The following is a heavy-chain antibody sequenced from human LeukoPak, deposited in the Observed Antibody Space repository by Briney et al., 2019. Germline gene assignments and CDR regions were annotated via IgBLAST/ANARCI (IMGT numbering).Heavy chain of an antibody. Sequence: GGPLRLPCAASGFPFSSYAMTWARHAPGKGLECVSSIRGSGGSTYYADSVKGRLTVSRDNSKSIVYLQMSSLRAEETAVYYCARLGVTYSFDYWGQGALVTVSS. D-gene: IGHD2-21*02. CDR2: IRGSGGST. V-gene: IGHV3-23*01. CDR3: ARLGVTYSFDY. J-gene: IGHJ4*02. CDR1: GFPFSSYA.